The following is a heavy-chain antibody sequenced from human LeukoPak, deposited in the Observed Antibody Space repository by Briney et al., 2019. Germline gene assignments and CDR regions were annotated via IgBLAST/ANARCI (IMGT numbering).Heavy chain of an antibody. CDR3: ARLELAVAGFHFDY. D-gene: IGHD6-19*01. CDR1: GGSISSYY. V-gene: IGHV4-59*08. Sequence: PSETLSFTCTVSGGSISSYYWSWIRQPPGRGLGWIGYIYYSGSTNYNPSLKSRVTISVDTSKSQFSLKLSSVTAADTAVYYCARLELAVAGFHFDYWGQGTLVTVSS. CDR2: IYYSGST. J-gene: IGHJ4*02.